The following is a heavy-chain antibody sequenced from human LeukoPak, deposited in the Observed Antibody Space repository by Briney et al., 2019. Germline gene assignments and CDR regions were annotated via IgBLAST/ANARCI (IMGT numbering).Heavy chain of an antibody. CDR3: AKAAPGVGALGGYFDY. J-gene: IGHJ4*02. CDR2: ISGSGGST. CDR1: GFTFNSYA. Sequence: GGSLRLSCAAYGFTFNSYAMSWVRQAPGKGLEWVSAISGSGGSTYYADSVKGRFTISRDNSKNTLYLQMNSLRAEDTAVYYCAKAAPGVGALGGYFDYWGQGTLVTVSS. D-gene: IGHD1-26*01. V-gene: IGHV3-23*01.